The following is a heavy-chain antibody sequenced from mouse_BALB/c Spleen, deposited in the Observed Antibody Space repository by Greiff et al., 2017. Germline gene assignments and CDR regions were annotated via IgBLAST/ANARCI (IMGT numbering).Heavy chain of an antibody. J-gene: IGHJ3*01. CDR2: IDPENGDT. Sequence: VQLQQSGAELVRSGASVKLSCTASGFNIKDYYMHWVKQRPEQGLEWIGWIDPENGDTEYAPKFQGKATMTADTSSNTAYLQLSSLTSEDTAVYYCNAAYYGNPAWFAYWGQGTRVTVSA. CDR1: GFNIKDYY. CDR3: NAAYYGNPAWFAY. V-gene: IGHV14-4*02. D-gene: IGHD2-10*01.